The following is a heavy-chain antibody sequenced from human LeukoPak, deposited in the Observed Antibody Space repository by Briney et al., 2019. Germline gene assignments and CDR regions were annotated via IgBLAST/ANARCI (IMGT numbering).Heavy chain of an antibody. Sequence: GASVKVSCKASGGTFISYAISWVRQAPGQGLEWMGGIIPIFGTANYAQKFQGRVTITTDESTSTAYMELSSLRSEDTAVYYCARGTIGDFWSGYYTGIVYWGQGTLVTVSS. J-gene: IGHJ4*02. CDR2: IIPIFGTA. V-gene: IGHV1-69*05. D-gene: IGHD3-3*01. CDR3: ARGTIGDFWSGYYTGIVY. CDR1: GGTFISYA.